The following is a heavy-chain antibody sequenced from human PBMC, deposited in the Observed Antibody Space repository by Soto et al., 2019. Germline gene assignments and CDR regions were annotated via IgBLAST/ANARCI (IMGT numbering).Heavy chain of an antibody. D-gene: IGHD2-2*01. J-gene: IGHJ4*02. CDR1: GFTFSSYS. Sequence: WLRRSGAASGFTFSSYSMHWVRQAPGKGLEWVAVIWYDGSNKYYADSVKGRFTIYRDNSKNTLYLQMNSLRAEDTAVYYCASLSRHWGQGTLVTVSS. CDR2: IWYDGSNK. CDR3: ASLSRH. V-gene: IGHV3-33*01.